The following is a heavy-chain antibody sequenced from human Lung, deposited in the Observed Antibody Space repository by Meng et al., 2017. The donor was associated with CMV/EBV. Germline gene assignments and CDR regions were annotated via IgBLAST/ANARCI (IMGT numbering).Heavy chain of an antibody. Sequence: SETLSLTCPVSGGSISSYYWSWIRQPPGKGLEWIGYIYYSGSTNYNPSLKSRVTISVDTSKNQFSLKLSSVTAADTAVYYCASYRSGTPGRFDPWGQGTLVTVSS. CDR1: GGSISSYY. CDR3: ASYRSGTPGRFDP. J-gene: IGHJ5*02. D-gene: IGHD1-1*01. CDR2: IYYSGST. V-gene: IGHV4-59*01.